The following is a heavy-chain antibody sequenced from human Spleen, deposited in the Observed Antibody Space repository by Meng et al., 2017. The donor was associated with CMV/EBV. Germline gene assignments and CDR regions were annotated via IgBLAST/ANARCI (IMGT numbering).Heavy chain of an antibody. D-gene: IGHD4-11*01. CDR2: ISSDSTSI. J-gene: IGHJ6*02. V-gene: IGHV3-21*06. Sequence: GGSLRLSCAASGFTFSDYTIHWVRQAPGKGLKWVSSISSDSTSIYYADSVKGRFTVSRDNGKNSLYLQLNGLRAEDTAVYYCAKNTVTETFYFYYGMDVWGQGTTVTVSS. CDR1: GFTFSDYT. CDR3: AKNTVTETFYFYYGMDV.